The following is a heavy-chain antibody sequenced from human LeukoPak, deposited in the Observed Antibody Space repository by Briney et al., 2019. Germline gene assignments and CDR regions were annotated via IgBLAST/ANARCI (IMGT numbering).Heavy chain of an antibody. D-gene: IGHD2-8*01. CDR2: ITAGGDNT. Sequence: GQSLRLSCAASGFTFSSYAMSWVRQAPGKGLEWISGITAGGDNTHHTDSVQGRFSISRDNSKNTLFLQMNSLRVDDTALYYCARAYGTNGYFQLPIDYWGQGILVSVSS. CDR1: GFTFSSYA. V-gene: IGHV3-23*01. J-gene: IGHJ4*02. CDR3: ARAYGTNGYFQLPIDY.